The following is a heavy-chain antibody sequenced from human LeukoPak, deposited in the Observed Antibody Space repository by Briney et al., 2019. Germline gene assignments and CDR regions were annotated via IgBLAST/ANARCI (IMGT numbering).Heavy chain of an antibody. D-gene: IGHD3-22*01. CDR3: ARLLDNDSSGDPDTFDM. J-gene: IGHJ3*02. CDR2: IYYSGRT. V-gene: IGHV4-59*11. CDR1: GGSISSHY. Sequence: SETLSLTCTVSGGSISSHYWSWLRQSPGKGLEWIGFIYYSGRTRYNPSLQSRVTISADTSKNHLSLKLTSVTAADTAVYYCARLLDNDSSGDPDTFDMWGQGIMVTVSS.